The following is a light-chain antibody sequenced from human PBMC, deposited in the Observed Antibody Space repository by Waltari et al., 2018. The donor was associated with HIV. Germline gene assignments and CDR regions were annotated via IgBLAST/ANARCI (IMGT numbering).Light chain of an antibody. CDR3: QQYEAWPHT. V-gene: IGKV3-15*01. CDR1: QHIMIN. Sequence: EIVVTQSPATLSVSPGERATLSCRASQHIMINFAWYQHKPGQAPRRLIFGASTRASGVPARFSGSGSGTEFTLTITSPQSEDSAVYYCQQYEAWPHTFGGGTKVEIK. CDR2: GAS. J-gene: IGKJ4*01.